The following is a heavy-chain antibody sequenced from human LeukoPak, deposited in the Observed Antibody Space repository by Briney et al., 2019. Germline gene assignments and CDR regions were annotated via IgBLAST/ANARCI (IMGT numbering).Heavy chain of an antibody. D-gene: IGHD6-19*01. CDR3: ASSDSRYSSGWDTFDI. Sequence: ASVKVSCKASGYTLTSYGISWVRQAPGQGLEWMGWSRANNGNTNYAQKLQGRVTMTTDTYPSTAYIDLGSLRSDDTAVYYCASSDSRYSSGWDTFDIWGQWTMVTVSS. J-gene: IGHJ3*02. CDR2: SRANNGNT. V-gene: IGHV1-18*04. CDR1: GYTLTSYG.